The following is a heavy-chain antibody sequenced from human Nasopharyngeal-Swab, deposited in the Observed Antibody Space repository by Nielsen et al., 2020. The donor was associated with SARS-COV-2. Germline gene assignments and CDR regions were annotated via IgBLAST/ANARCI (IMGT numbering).Heavy chain of an antibody. CDR3: TTDPGITIFGVAQYYFDY. V-gene: IGHV3-15*01. Sequence: GESLKISCAASGFTFSNAWMSWVRQAPGKGLEWVGRIKSKTDGGTTDYAAPAKGRFTISRDDSKNTLYLQMNSLKTEDTAVYYCTTDPGITIFGVAQYYFDYWGQGTLVTVSS. CDR2: IKSKTDGGTT. J-gene: IGHJ4*02. D-gene: IGHD3-3*01. CDR1: GFTFSNAW.